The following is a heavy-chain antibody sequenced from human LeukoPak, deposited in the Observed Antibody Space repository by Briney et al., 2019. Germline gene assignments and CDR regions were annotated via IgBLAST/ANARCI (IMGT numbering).Heavy chain of an antibody. Sequence: GASVKVSCKVSGYTLTELSMHWVRQAPGKGLEWMGGFDPKNGEAIYAQKFQGRVTMTEDTSTDTVYMELNSLKSEDTAVYYCAAGGVYDLLDHWGQGTLVTVSS. CDR3: AAGGVYDLLDH. CDR1: GYTLTELS. V-gene: IGHV1-24*01. J-gene: IGHJ4*02. D-gene: IGHD2-8*01. CDR2: FDPKNGEA.